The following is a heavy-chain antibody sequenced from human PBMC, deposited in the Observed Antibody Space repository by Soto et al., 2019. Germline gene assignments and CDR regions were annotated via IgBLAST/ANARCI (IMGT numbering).Heavy chain of an antibody. D-gene: IGHD5-18*01. CDR3: AKDNAKRGYSYRKSPVFDY. CDR1: GFTFSSYA. J-gene: IGHJ4*02. CDR2: ISGSGGST. Sequence: EVQLLESGGGLVQPGGSPRLSCAASGFTFSSYAMSWVRQAPGKGLEWVSAISGSGGSTYYADSVKRRFTISRDNSKRKLYRQMTSVRAADTAVYYCAKDNAKRGYSYRKSPVFDYWGQGALVTVSS. V-gene: IGHV3-23*01.